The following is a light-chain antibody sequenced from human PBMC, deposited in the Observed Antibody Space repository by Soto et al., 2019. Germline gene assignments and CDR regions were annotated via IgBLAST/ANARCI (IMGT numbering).Light chain of an antibody. Sequence: EIVMTQSPATLSVSPWERATLSCRASQSVSSSYLAWYQQKPGQAPRLLIYGASSRATGIPDRFSGSGSGTDFTLTISSLEPEDLAVYYCQQRSNWPLTFGGGTKVDIK. J-gene: IGKJ4*01. CDR1: QSVSSSY. CDR3: QQRSNWPLT. CDR2: GAS. V-gene: IGKV3D-20*02.